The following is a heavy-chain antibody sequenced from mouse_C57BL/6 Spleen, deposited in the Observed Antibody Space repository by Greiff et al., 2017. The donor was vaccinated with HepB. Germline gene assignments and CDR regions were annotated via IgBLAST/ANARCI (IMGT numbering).Heavy chain of an antibody. V-gene: IGHV1-55*01. Sequence: QVQLQQPGAELVKPGASVKMSCKASGYTFTSYWITWVKQRPGQGLEWIGDIYPGSGSTNYNEKFKSKATLTVDTSSSTAYMQLSSLTSEDSAVYYCAREGYGSSYGYFDVWGTGTTVTVSS. CDR2: IYPGSGST. CDR1: GYTFTSYW. CDR3: AREGYGSSYGYFDV. D-gene: IGHD1-1*01. J-gene: IGHJ1*03.